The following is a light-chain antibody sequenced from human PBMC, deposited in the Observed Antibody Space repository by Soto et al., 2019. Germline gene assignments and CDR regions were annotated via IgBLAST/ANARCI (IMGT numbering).Light chain of an antibody. CDR1: QTVGSY. V-gene: IGKV3-11*01. CDR3: QQRSDWPPT. CDR2: DTS. Sequence: MTQSPLSLPVTPGETAALSCRASQTVGSYLAWFRQTPGQAPRLLIYDTSIRATGIPARFSGSGSGTDFTLTISSLEAEDFAVYYCQQRSDWPPTFGQGTKVDI. J-gene: IGKJ1*01.